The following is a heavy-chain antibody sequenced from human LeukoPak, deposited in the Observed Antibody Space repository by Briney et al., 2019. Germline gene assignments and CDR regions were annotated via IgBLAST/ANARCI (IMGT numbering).Heavy chain of an antibody. CDR3: AREYCSSTSCYFDY. CDR1: GGSISSYY. V-gene: IGHV4-59*01. D-gene: IGHD2-2*01. J-gene: IGHJ4*02. Sequence: PSETLSLTCTVSGGSISSYYWSWIRQSPGKGLEWLGYIYNSGSTNYNPSLKSRVTISVDTSKNQFSLKLSSVTAADTAVYDCAREYCSSTSCYFDYWGQGTLVTVSS. CDR2: IYNSGST.